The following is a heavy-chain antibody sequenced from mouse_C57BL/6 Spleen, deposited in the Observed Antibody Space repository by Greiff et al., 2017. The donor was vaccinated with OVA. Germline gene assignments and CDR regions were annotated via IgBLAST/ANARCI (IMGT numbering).Heavy chain of an antibody. V-gene: IGHV1-52*01. D-gene: IGHD5-1*01. J-gene: IGHJ3*01. CDR2: IDPSDSET. CDR3: ARSTEYLAWFAY. Sequence: QVQLQQPGAELVRPGSSVKLSCKASGYTFTSYWMHWVKQRPIQGLEWIGNIDPSDSETHYNQKFKDKATLTVDKSSSTAYMQLSSLTSEDSAVDYYARSTEYLAWFAYWGQGTLVTVSA. CDR1: GYTFTSYW.